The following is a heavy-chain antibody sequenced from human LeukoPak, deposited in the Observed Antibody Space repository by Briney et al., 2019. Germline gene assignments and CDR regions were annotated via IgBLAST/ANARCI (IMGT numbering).Heavy chain of an antibody. V-gene: IGHV3-48*01. CDR3: AKVSMTTVTPYYYYMDV. Sequence: GGSLRLSCAASGFTFSSYSMNWVRQAPGKGLEWVSYISSSSSTIYYADSVKGRFTISRDNSKNTLYLQMDSLRAEDTAVYYCAKVSMTTVTPYYYYMDVWVKGTTVTISS. D-gene: IGHD4-11*01. CDR1: GFTFSSYS. CDR2: ISSSSSTI. J-gene: IGHJ6*03.